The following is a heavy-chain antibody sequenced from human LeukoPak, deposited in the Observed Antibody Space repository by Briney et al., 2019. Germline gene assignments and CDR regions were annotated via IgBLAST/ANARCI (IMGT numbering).Heavy chain of an antibody. CDR2: INHSGST. CDR1: GGSSSGYY. V-gene: IGHV4-34*01. D-gene: IGHD3-3*01. Sequence: SETLSLTCAVYGGSSSGYYWSWIRQPPGKGLEWIGEINHSGSTNYNPSLKSRVTISVDTSKNQFSLKLSSVTAADTAVYYCARKNYDFWSGYQRKGVRFDYWGQGTLVTVSS. J-gene: IGHJ4*02. CDR3: ARKNYDFWSGYQRKGVRFDY.